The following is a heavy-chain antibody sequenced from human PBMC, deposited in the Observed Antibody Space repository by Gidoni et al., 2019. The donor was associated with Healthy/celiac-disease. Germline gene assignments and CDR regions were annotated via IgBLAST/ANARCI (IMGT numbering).Heavy chain of an antibody. J-gene: IGHJ6*02. CDR2: IYPGDSDT. CDR3: ARLQIEGIAVAGHYYYGMDV. Sequence: EVQLVQSGAEVKKPGESLKISCKGSGYSFTSYWIGWVRQMPGKGLEWMGSIYPGDSDTRYSPSFQGQVTISADKSISTAYLQWSSLKASDTAMYYCARLQIEGIAVAGHYYYGMDVWGQGTTVTVSS. V-gene: IGHV5-51*01. D-gene: IGHD6-19*01. CDR1: GYSFTSYW.